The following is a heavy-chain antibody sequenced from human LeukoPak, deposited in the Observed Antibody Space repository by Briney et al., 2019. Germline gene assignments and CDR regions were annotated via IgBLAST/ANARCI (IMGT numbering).Heavy chain of an antibody. V-gene: IGHV3-30*15. CDR2: ISYDGSNK. J-gene: IGHJ4*02. D-gene: IGHD3-10*01. CDR3: ARDGEGGSDY. CDR1: GFTFSSYA. Sequence: GGSLRLSCAASGFTFSSYAMHWVRQAPGKGLEWVAVISYDGSNKYYADSVKGRFTISRDNSKNTLYLQMSSLRAEDTAVYYCARDGEGGSDYWGQGTLVTVSS.